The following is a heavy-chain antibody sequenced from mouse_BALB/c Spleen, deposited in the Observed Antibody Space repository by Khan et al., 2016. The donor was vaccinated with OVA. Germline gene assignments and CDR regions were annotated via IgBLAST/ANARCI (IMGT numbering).Heavy chain of an antibody. V-gene: IGHV5-9-3*01. D-gene: IGHD2-1*01. CDR3: ARSAYGNFAY. Sequence: EVELVESGGGLVKPGGSLKLSCAASGFTFSTYAMSWVRQTPEKRLEWVATINSDGDYTYYPDNVTGRFTISRDHAKNTLYLQMHSLRSEDTAMYYCARSAYGNFAYWGQGTLVTVSA. CDR2: INSDGDYT. CDR1: GFTFSTYA. J-gene: IGHJ3*01.